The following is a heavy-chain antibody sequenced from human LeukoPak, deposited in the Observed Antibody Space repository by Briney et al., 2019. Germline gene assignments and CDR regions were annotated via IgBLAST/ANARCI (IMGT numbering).Heavy chain of an antibody. CDR2: INHSGNT. D-gene: IGHD6-13*01. CDR3: ARNSSSSRAIDI. CDR1: GGSFSTYY. V-gene: IGHV4-34*01. Sequence: SETLSLTCAVYGGSFSTYYWSWIRQPPGKGLEWIGQINHSGNTNYNPSLKSRVTISVDTSKNQFSLKLTSVTAADAAVYYCARNSSSSRAIDIWGQGTRVTVSS. J-gene: IGHJ3*02.